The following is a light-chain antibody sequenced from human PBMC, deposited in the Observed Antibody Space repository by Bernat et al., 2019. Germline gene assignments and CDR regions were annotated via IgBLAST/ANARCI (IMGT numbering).Light chain of an antibody. CDR3: QPYNNWPWT. Sequence: EIVMTQSPATLSVSPGERATLSCRASQSVSSNLAWYQQKPGQAPRLLIYGASTRPTGIPARFSGSGSGTEFTLTISSLQSEDFAVYYCQPYNNWPWTFGQGTKVEIK. J-gene: IGKJ1*01. CDR1: QSVSSN. CDR2: GAS. V-gene: IGKV3-15*01.